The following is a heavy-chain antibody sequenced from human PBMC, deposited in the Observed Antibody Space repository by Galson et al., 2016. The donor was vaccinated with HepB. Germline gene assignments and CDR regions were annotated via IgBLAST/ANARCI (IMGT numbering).Heavy chain of an antibody. Sequence: SLRLSCAVSGFTLSYHWMNWVRQAPGRGLEWVATIKDDGSEKRYVDSVKGRFTLSRGNAESSLFLQMDSLRAEDTAVYYCARLGGSGWTSDFWGQGTLVTVSS. J-gene: IGHJ4*02. V-gene: IGHV3-7*01. CDR3: ARLGGSGWTSDF. CDR2: IKDDGSEK. CDR1: GFTLSYHW. D-gene: IGHD6-19*01.